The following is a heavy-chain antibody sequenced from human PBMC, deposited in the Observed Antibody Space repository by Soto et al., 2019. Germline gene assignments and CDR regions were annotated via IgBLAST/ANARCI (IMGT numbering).Heavy chain of an antibody. CDR1: GGSISSGGYY. CDR2: IYYSGST. J-gene: IGHJ6*02. D-gene: IGHD4-17*01. Sequence: QVQLQESGPGLVKPSQTLSLTCTVSGGSISSGGYYWSWIRQHPGKGLEWIGYIYYSGSTYYNPSLKSRVTISVATSKNQFSLKLSSVTAADTAVYYCARHTTVTTASYYYYYYGMDVWGQGTTVTVSS. CDR3: ARHTTVTTASYYYYYYGMDV. V-gene: IGHV4-31*03.